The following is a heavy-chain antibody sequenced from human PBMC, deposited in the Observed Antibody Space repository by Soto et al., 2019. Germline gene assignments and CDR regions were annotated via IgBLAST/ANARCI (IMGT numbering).Heavy chain of an antibody. J-gene: IGHJ4*02. V-gene: IGHV5-51*01. CDR2: IHPGDSNT. CDR3: ARHGGSSGYPF. CDR1: GYSFTTYW. D-gene: IGHD3-22*01. Sequence: GESLKISCKGSGYSFTTYWIAWVRQMPGKGLEWMGIIHPGDSNTRYSPSFQGQVTISADKSVTTAYLQWSSLKASDTAMYYCARHGGSSGYPFWGQRTLVTVSS.